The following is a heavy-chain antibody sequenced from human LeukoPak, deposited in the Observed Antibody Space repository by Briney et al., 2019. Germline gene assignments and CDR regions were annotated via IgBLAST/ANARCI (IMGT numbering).Heavy chain of an antibody. CDR3: ARHGLAARPARNFDY. CDR2: INHSGST. CDR1: GGSFSGYY. V-gene: IGHV4-34*01. Sequence: SETLSLTCAVYGGSFSGYYWSWIRQPPGKGLEWIGEINHSGSTNYNPSLKSRVTISVDTSKNQFSLKLSSVTAADTAVYYCARHGLAARPARNFDYWGQGTLVTVSS. D-gene: IGHD6-6*01. J-gene: IGHJ4*02.